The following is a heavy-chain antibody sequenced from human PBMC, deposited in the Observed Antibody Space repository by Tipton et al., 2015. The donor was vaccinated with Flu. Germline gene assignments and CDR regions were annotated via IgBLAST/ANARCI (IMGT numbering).Heavy chain of an antibody. Sequence: LRLSCAVYGGSFSGHYWTWIRQPPGKGLEWIATIHRSGSTKYNPSLKSRVTISVDTSKNQFSLEMRSVTAADMAVYYCARRDFSNYVSDPKNWFDRWGQGTLVTVSS. D-gene: IGHD4-11*01. V-gene: IGHV4-34*01. CDR1: GGSFSGHY. CDR3: ARRDFSNYVSDPKNWFDR. J-gene: IGHJ5*02. CDR2: IHRSGST.